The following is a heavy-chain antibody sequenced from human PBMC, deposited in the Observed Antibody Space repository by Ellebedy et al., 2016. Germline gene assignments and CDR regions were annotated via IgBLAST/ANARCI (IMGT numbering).Heavy chain of an antibody. Sequence: SVKVSXXASRGTFSSYAISWVRQTPGQGLEWMGGIIPIFGTANYAQKFQGRVTITADESTSTAYMELSSLRSDDTAMCYCARDGDYSGSEFDYWGQGTLVTVSS. CDR2: IIPIFGTA. CDR1: RGTFSSYA. J-gene: IGHJ4*02. D-gene: IGHD1-26*01. V-gene: IGHV1-69*13. CDR3: ARDGDYSGSEFDY.